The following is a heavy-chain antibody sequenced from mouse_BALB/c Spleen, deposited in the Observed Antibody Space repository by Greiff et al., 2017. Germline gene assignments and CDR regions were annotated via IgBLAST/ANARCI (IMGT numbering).Heavy chain of an antibody. D-gene: IGHD2-10*02. Sequence: QVQLQQPGAELVMPGASVKMSCKASGYTFTDYWMHWVKQRPGQGLEWIGAIDTSDSYTSYNQKFKGKATLTVDESSSTAYMQLSSLTSEDSAVYFCASLGYWGQGTTLTVSS. CDR3: ASLGY. J-gene: IGHJ2*01. CDR1: GYTFTDYW. V-gene: IGHV1-69*01. CDR2: IDTSDSYT.